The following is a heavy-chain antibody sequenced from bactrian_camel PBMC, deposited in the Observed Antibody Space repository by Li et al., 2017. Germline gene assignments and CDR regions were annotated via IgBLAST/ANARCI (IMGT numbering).Heavy chain of an antibody. J-gene: IGHJ6*01. V-gene: IGHV3-2*01. CDR1: GFTFSNYY. D-gene: IGHD7*01. CDR3: ATWWSVGF. Sequence: HVQLVESGGGLVQPGGSLRLSCATSGFTFSNYYIHWIRQAPGKGLEWVSSIDSDGGKTHYGNFVKGRFTISLDNAKNTLYLQMNSLKTEDTAVYYCATWWSVGFWGQGTQVTVS. CDR2: IDSDGGKT.